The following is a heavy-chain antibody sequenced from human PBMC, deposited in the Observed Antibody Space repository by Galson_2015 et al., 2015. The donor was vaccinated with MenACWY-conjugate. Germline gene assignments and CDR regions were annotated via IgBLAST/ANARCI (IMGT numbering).Heavy chain of an antibody. V-gene: IGHV3-7*03. D-gene: IGHD2-15*01. Sequence: SLRLSCAASGFTFNNYWMSWVRQVPGKGPEWVANIKQDGSEKYYEDSVRGRFTISRDNAKSSLLLQMNSLRVEDTAVYYCARDLGFYCSHNDCYSAYWGQGTVVTVSS. J-gene: IGHJ4*02. CDR2: IKQDGSEK. CDR3: ARDLGFYCSHNDCYSAY. CDR1: GFTFNNYW.